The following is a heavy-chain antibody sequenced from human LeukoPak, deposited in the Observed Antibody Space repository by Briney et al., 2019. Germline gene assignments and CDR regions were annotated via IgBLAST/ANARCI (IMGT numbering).Heavy chain of an antibody. V-gene: IGHV3-23*01. CDR3: ASQTRMQLWGYFDL. CDR2: ISGSGDSA. D-gene: IGHD5-18*01. J-gene: IGHJ4*02. Sequence: GGSLRLSCAASGFAFYNYAMSWVRQAPGKGLEWVSGISGSGDSAYCTDSVKGRFTISRDNSKNTLYLQMSNLTAEDTAVYHCASQTRMQLWGYFDLWGQGALVIVSS. CDR1: GFAFYNYA.